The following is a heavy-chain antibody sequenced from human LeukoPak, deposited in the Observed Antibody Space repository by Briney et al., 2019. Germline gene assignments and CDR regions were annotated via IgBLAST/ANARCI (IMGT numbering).Heavy chain of an antibody. D-gene: IGHD3-22*01. CDR1: GYTFTGYY. V-gene: IGHV1-2*02. CDR2: INPNSGGT. CDR3: ARLNTMIVVVMGLDY. J-gene: IGHJ4*02. Sequence: GASVKVSCKASGYTFTGYYMHWVRQAPGQGLEWMGWINPNSGGTNYAQKFQGRVTMTRDTSISTAYMELSRLRSDDTAVYYCARLNTMIVVVMGLDYWGQGTLVTASS.